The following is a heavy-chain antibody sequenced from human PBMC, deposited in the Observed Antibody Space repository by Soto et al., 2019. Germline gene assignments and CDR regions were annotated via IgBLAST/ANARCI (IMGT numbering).Heavy chain of an antibody. V-gene: IGHV3-33*02. Sequence: HRISKTPGKGLEWVALAWYDDKTFYADSVRGRFIISRDTSTNTLFLEMKSLRVEDRVGFFCARLRNNNDNRLDVWGQG. CDR2: AWYDDKT. J-gene: IGHJ6*02. D-gene: IGHD1-1*01. CDR3: ARLRNNNDNRLDV.